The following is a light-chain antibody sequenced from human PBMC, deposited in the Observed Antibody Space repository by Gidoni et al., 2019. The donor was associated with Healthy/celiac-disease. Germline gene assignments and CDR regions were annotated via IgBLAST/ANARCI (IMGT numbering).Light chain of an antibody. V-gene: IGLV1-44*01. Sequence: QSVLTQPPSASGTPGQRVTISCSGSSSNIGSNTVNWYQQLPGTATKLLIYSNNQRPPGVPYRFSGSKSGTSASLAISGLQSEDEADYYCAAWDDSLNGVVFGGGTKLTV. CDR2: SNN. J-gene: IGLJ2*01. CDR3: AAWDDSLNGVV. CDR1: SSNIGSNT.